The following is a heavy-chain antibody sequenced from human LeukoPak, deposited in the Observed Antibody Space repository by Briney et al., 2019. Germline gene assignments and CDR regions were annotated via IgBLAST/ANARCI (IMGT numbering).Heavy chain of an antibody. CDR3: ARRSWYENDY. V-gene: IGHV1-8*02. CDR1: GYTFTNYG. J-gene: IGHJ4*02. D-gene: IGHD6-13*01. Sequence: ASVKVSCKASGYTFTNYGVSWVRQAPGQGLEWMGWMNPNSGNTGYAQKFQGRVTMTRNTSISTAYMELSSLRSEDTAVYNCARRSWYENDYWGQGTLVTVSS. CDR2: MNPNSGNT.